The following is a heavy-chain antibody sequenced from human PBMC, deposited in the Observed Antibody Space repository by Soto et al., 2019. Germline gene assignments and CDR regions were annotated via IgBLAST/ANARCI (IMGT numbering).Heavy chain of an antibody. Sequence: VGSLRLSCASSVFTFSSYSMNCVRHSPGKWLEWVSYISSSSSTIYYADSVKGRFTISRDNAKNSLYLQMNSLRDEDTAVYYCARVSRDYVRRFEPWCQGTLVTVSS. CDR3: ARVSRDYVRRFEP. J-gene: IGHJ5*02. D-gene: IGHD4-17*01. CDR1: VFTFSSYS. V-gene: IGHV3-48*02. CDR2: ISSSSSTI.